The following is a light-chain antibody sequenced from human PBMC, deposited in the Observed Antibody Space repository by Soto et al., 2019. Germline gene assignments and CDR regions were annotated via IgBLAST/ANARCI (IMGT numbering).Light chain of an antibody. CDR3: QQYNNWPWT. V-gene: IGKV3D-15*01. CDR1: QSVNMH. CDR2: DAS. Sequence: EIVMTQSPATVSVFPGERATLSCRASQSVNMHLAWYQQKPGQAPRLLIYDASNRATGIPARFSGSGSGTDFTLTISSLEPEDFAVYYCQQYNNWPWTFGQGTKVDIK. J-gene: IGKJ1*01.